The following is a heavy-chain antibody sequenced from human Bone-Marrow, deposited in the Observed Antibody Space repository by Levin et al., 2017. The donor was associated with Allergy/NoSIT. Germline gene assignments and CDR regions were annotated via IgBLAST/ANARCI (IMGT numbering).Heavy chain of an antibody. V-gene: IGHV1-69*01. CDR1: GGTFSSYA. Sequence: GGSLRLSCKASGGTFSSYAISWVRQAPGQGLEWMGGIIPIFGTANYAQKFQGRVTITADESTSTAYMELSSLRSEDTAVYYCARGRNTYSSSWYNWFDPWGQGTLVTVSS. CDR3: ARGRNTYSSSWYNWFDP. J-gene: IGHJ5*02. D-gene: IGHD6-13*01. CDR2: IIPIFGTA.